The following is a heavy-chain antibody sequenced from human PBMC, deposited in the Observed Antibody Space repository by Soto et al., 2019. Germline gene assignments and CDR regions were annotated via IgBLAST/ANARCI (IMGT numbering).Heavy chain of an antibody. CDR2: ISAYNGNT. V-gene: IGHV1-18*01. CDR3: ARDRGTMIVVVYDPRHYFDY. J-gene: IGHJ4*02. Sequence: ASVKVSCKASGYTFTSYGISGVRQAPGQGLEWMGLISAYNGNTNYAQKLQGRVTMTTDTSTSTAYTELWRLRSDDTPVYYCARDRGTMIVVVYDPRHYFDYWGQGTLVTVSS. D-gene: IGHD3-22*01. CDR1: GYTFTSYG.